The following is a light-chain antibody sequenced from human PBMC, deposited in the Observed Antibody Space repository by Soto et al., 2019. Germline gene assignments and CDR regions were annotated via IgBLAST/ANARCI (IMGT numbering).Light chain of an antibody. J-gene: IGKJ1*01. CDR1: QSISSY. Sequence: DIQRTQSTSSLSASVRDRVTITCLASQSISSYLNWYQQKPGKAPKLLIYAASSLQSGVPSRFSGSGSGTDFTLTISSLQPEDFATYYCQQSYSTPWTLGQGTMVDIK. CDR3: QQSYSTPWT. V-gene: IGKV1-39*01. CDR2: AAS.